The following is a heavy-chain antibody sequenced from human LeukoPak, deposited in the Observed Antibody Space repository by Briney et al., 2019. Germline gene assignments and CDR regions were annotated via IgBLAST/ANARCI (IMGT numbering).Heavy chain of an antibody. CDR1: GDSISSYY. CDR3: ARIPSMGYDSSGYYIDY. J-gene: IGHJ4*02. Sequence: SETLSLTCTVSGDSISSYYWNWIRQPAGKGLEWIGRIYTSGSTNYNPSIKSRVTMSVDTSKNQFSLKLISVTAADTAVYYCARIPSMGYDSSGYYIDYWGQGTLVTVSS. D-gene: IGHD3-22*01. V-gene: IGHV4-4*07. CDR2: IYTSGST.